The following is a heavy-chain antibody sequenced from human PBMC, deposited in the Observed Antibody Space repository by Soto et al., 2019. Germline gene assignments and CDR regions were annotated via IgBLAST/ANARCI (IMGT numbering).Heavy chain of an antibody. V-gene: IGHV3-30-3*01. CDR1: GFTFSNYA. D-gene: IGHD3-3*01. CDR2: ISYDGSKE. J-gene: IGHJ6*02. CDR3: ARASSIFGVVIIYDYYYTMNI. Sequence: QPGGSLRLSCAASGFTFSNYAIHWVRQAPGKGLEWVAVISYDGSKEYYADSVKGRFTISRDNSKNTLYLQMNTLSADDTAVYYCARASSIFGVVIIYDYYYTMNIWGQGTTVTVSS.